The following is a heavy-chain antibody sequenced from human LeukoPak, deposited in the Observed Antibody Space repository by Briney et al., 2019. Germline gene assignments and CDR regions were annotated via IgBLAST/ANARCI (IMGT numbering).Heavy chain of an antibody. V-gene: IGHV3-30*18. J-gene: IGHJ5*02. Sequence: GGSLRLSCAASGFTFSSYGMHWVRQAPGKGLEWVAVISYDGSNKYYADSVKGRFTISRDNSKNTLYLQMNSLRAEDTAAYYCAKGGWCLDPWGQGTLVTVSS. CDR2: ISYDGSNK. CDR3: AKGGWCLDP. D-gene: IGHD2-8*01. CDR1: GFTFSSYG.